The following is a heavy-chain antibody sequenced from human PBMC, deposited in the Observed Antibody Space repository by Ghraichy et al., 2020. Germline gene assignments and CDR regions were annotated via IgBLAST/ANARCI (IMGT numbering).Heavy chain of an antibody. CDR2: IYYSGST. D-gene: IGHD3-10*01. Sequence: ESLNISCTVSGGSVSSGSYYWSWIRQPPGNGLEWIGYIYYSGSTNYNPSLKSRVTISVDTSKNQFSLKLSSVTAADTAVYYCARESGFGEFDYWGQGTLVTVSS. J-gene: IGHJ4*02. CDR3: ARESGFGEFDY. V-gene: IGHV4-61*01. CDR1: GGSVSSGSYY.